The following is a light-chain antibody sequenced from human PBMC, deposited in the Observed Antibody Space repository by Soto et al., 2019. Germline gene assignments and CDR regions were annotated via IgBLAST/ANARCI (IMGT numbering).Light chain of an antibody. CDR1: QNINNNY. J-gene: IGKJ5*01. CDR2: DAS. Sequence: DIVMTQSPPSLPVTPGEPASFSCRSSQNINNNYLAWYQHKPGQAPSLLIYDASLRATGVPDRFSGSGSGTDFTLTITRLEPDDSAVYYCQQHGISHITFGQGTRLEI. V-gene: IGKV3-20*01. CDR3: QQHGISHIT.